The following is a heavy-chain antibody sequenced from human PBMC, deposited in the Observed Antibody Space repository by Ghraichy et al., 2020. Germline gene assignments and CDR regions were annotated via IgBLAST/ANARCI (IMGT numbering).Heavy chain of an antibody. Sequence: GASLNISCKGSGYSFTSYWIGWVRQMPGKGLEWMGIIYPGDSDTRYSPSFQGQVTISADKSISTAYLQWSSLKASDTAMYYCARNIVVVPAARGVGYFDYWGQGTLVTVSS. J-gene: IGHJ4*02. CDR1: GYSFTSYW. CDR3: ARNIVVVPAARGVGYFDY. D-gene: IGHD2-2*01. V-gene: IGHV5-51*01. CDR2: IYPGDSDT.